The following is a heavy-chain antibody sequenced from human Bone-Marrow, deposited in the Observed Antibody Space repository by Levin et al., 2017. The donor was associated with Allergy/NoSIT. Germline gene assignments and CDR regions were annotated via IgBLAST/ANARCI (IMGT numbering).Heavy chain of an antibody. Sequence: AGGSLRLSCAAAGFTLSTYAMSWVRQAPGKGLEWVSGIPPSGDSTYYADSVKGRFTISRDNSKNTLYLQMNSLRAEDTAIYYCANKGLVSVYAFDFWGQGTMVTVSS. CDR2: IPPSGDST. J-gene: IGHJ3*01. CDR1: GFTLSTYA. V-gene: IGHV3-23*01. D-gene: IGHD2-8*01. CDR3: ANKGLVSVYAFDF.